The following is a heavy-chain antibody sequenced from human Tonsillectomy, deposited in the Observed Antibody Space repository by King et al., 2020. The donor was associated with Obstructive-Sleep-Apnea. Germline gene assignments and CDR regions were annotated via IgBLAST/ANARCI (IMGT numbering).Heavy chain of an antibody. CDR1: GFTFDDYA. D-gene: IGHD2-15*01. Sequence: QLVQSGGGLVQPGRSLRLSCAASGFTFDDYAMHWVRQAPGKGLEWVSGISWNSGSIGYADSVKGRFTISRDNAKNSLYLQMNSLRAEDTALYYCAKDNYPVGCSGGSCYSDYYYGMDVWGQGTTVTVSS. V-gene: IGHV3-9*01. J-gene: IGHJ6*02. CDR3: AKDNYPVGCSGGSCYSDYYYGMDV. CDR2: ISWNSGSI.